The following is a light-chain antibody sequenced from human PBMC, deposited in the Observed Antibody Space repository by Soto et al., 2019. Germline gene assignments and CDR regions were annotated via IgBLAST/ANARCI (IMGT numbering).Light chain of an antibody. CDR3: QSYDSSLSGYV. CDR1: SSNIGAGYD. J-gene: IGLJ1*01. Sequence: QSVLTQPPSVSGAPVHRVTISCTGSSSNIGAGYDVHWYQQLPGTAPKLLLYNDNNRPSGVPDRISGSKSGTSASLAITGLQAEDEADYYCQSYDSSLSGYVFGTGTKVTVL. CDR2: NDN. V-gene: IGLV1-40*01.